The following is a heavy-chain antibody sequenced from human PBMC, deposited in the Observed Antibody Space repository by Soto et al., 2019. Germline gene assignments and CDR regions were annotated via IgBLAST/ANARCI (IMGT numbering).Heavy chain of an antibody. CDR1: GFTFGSYA. J-gene: IGHJ5*02. Sequence: EVQLLESGGGLVQPGGSLRLSCAASGFTFGSYAMSWVRQAPGKGLEWVSAISGSGDSTYYGDSVKGRFTISRDNSRDTRYLQMNSLKAEDTAVYYSAKDRLSRGSGVRCDPWGQGTLVTVSS. CDR3: AKDRLSRGSGVRCDP. D-gene: IGHD3-10*01. CDR2: ISGSGDST. V-gene: IGHV3-23*01.